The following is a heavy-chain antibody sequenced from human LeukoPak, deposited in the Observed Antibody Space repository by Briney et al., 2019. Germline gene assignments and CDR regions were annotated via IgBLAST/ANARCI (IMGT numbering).Heavy chain of an antibody. CDR3: ARNFLTGNDY. CDR2: ISSSGANT. Sequence: GGSLRLSCAASGFTFSNYAMSWVRQTPGKGLEWVSAISSSGANTYYADSVKGRFTISRDNSKNTLYLQMNSLRAENTAVYYCARNFLTGNDYWGQGTLVTVSS. D-gene: IGHD3-9*01. V-gene: IGHV3-23*01. CDR1: GFTFSNYA. J-gene: IGHJ4*02.